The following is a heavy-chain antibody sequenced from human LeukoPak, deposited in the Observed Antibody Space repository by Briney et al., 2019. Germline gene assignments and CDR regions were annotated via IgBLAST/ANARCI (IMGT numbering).Heavy chain of an antibody. CDR3: ARVPRNQEEHYDFWSGYYGPRYYYYGMDV. Sequence: ASVKVSCKASGYTFTGYYMHWVRQAPGQGLEWMGWINPNSGGTNYAQKFQGRVTMTRDTSISTAYMELSRPRSDDTAVYYCARVPRNQEEHYDFWSGYYGPRYYYYGMDVWGQGTTVTVSS. J-gene: IGHJ6*02. CDR2: INPNSGGT. CDR1: GYTFTGYY. V-gene: IGHV1-2*02. D-gene: IGHD3-3*01.